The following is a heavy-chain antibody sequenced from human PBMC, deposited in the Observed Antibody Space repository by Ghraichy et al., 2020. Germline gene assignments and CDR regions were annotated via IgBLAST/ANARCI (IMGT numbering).Heavy chain of an antibody. CDR3: AKGPGDPPSYWYFDL. J-gene: IGHJ2*01. CDR1: GFTFSSYA. D-gene: IGHD3-10*01. CDR2: ISGSGGST. Sequence: GGSLRLSCAASGFTFSSYAMSWVRQAPGKGLEWVSAISGSGGSTYYADSVKGRFAISRDNSKNTLYLQMNSLRAEDTAVYYCAKGPGDPPSYWYFDLWGRGTLVTVSS. V-gene: IGHV3-23*01.